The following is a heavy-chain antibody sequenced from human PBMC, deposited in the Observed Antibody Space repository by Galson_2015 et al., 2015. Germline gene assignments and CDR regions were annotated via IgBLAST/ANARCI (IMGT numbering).Heavy chain of an antibody. V-gene: IGHV4-59*01. CDR3: AREAPGGWSGSSYYFDY. Sequence: SETLSLTCTVSGGSISSSYWSWIRQPPGKGLEWIGYIYYSGSTNYNPSLKSRVTISVDTSKNQFSLKLSSVTAADTAVYYCAREAPGGWSGSSYYFDYWGQGTLVTVSS. CDR1: GGSISSSY. J-gene: IGHJ4*02. CDR2: IYYSGST. D-gene: IGHD3-3*01.